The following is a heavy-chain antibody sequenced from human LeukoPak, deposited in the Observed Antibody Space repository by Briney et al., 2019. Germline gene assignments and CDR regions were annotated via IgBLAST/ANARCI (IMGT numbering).Heavy chain of an antibody. CDR3: ARHLSYLWYFDL. V-gene: IGHV3-53*01. J-gene: IGHJ2*01. CDR2: IYSGGST. D-gene: IGHD2/OR15-2a*01. Sequence: GGSLRLSRAASGFTVSSNYMSWVRQAPGKGLEWVSVIYSGGSTYYADSVKGRFTISRDNSKNTLYLQMNSLRAEDTAVYYCARHLSYLWYFDLWGRGTLVTVSS. CDR1: GFTVSSNY.